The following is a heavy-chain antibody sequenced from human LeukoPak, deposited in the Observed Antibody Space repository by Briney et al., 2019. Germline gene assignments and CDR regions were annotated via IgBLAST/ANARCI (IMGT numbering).Heavy chain of an antibody. V-gene: IGHV1-3*01. J-gene: IGHJ4*02. Sequence: ASVKVSCTASGYIFTKYVVHWVRQAPGQRPEWMGWIKAGNGDTKYSQNFQDRLTITRDTSASTVYMELSSLTSEDTALYYCARDDCGDTCYPGGYWGQGTLVTVSS. CDR2: IKAGNGDT. D-gene: IGHD2-21*01. CDR1: GYIFTKYV. CDR3: ARDDCGDTCYPGGY.